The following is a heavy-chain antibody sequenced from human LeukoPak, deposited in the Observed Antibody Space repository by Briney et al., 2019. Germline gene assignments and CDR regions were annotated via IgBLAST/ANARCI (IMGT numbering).Heavy chain of an antibody. Sequence: GTSLTLSCAASGFTFSAYAMHWVRQAPGKGLEWVALISYDGSKKYYADSVEGRFTVSRDNSKNTLYLHINSLRGVDTAVYNCARDLGYTSGHPFDYWGQGTLVTVSP. CDR1: GFTFSAYA. J-gene: IGHJ4*02. CDR3: ARDLGYTSGHPFDY. V-gene: IGHV3-30-3*01. D-gene: IGHD5-18*01. CDR2: ISYDGSKK.